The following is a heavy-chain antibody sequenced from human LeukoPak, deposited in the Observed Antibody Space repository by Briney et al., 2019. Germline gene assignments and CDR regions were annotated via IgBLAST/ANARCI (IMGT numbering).Heavy chain of an antibody. D-gene: IGHD2-21*02. Sequence: GASVRVSCKASGYTFTSNGISWVRQAPGQGLEWMGWISTYSGNTNYAQMFQGRVTITTEKSTRIVYMELRSLRYEDTAIYSCARDRDHAFDYWGQGTLVTVSS. CDR1: GYTFTSNG. CDR3: ARDRDHAFDY. CDR2: ISTYSGNT. V-gene: IGHV1-18*04. J-gene: IGHJ4*02.